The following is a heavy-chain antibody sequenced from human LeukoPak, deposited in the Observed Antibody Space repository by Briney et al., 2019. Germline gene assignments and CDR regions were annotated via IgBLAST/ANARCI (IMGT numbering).Heavy chain of an antibody. Sequence: PSETLSLTCTVSGGSISSHYWNWIRQPPGKGLEWIGYIYYSGSTNYNPSLKSRVTISVDTSTNQFSLKLSSVTAAGTAVYYCARTYYDILTGYYQFDYWGQGTLVTVSS. J-gene: IGHJ4*02. V-gene: IGHV4-59*11. CDR1: GGSISSHY. D-gene: IGHD3-9*01. CDR3: ARTYYDILTGYYQFDY. CDR2: IYYSGST.